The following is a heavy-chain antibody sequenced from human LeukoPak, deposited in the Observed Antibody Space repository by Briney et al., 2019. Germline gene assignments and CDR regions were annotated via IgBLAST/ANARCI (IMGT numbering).Heavy chain of an antibody. CDR3: ATDTGGYNYWWFDI. V-gene: IGHV1-69*01. J-gene: IGHJ5*02. CDR1: GGTFGNYP. CDR2: IIPIYGTT. Sequence: SVKVSCKISGGTFGNYPIIWVRLAPGRGLECLGGIIPIYGTTNYAQMFHGRLTLTAHESTATAYMELSSLTSDDTAMYFCATDTGGYNYWWFDIWGQGTLVTVSS. D-gene: IGHD5-24*01.